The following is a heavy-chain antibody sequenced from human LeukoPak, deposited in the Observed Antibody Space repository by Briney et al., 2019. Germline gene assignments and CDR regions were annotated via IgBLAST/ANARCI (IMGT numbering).Heavy chain of an antibody. Sequence: GGSLRLSCTVSGFTVSSNSMSWVRQAPGKGLEWVSFIYSDNTHYSDSVKGRFTISRDNGKNSLYLQMNSLRAEDTAVYYCARHRTASDYWGQGTLVTVS. D-gene: IGHD4-17*01. J-gene: IGHJ4*02. CDR3: ARHRTASDY. CDR1: GFTVSSNS. CDR2: IYSDNT. V-gene: IGHV3-66*04.